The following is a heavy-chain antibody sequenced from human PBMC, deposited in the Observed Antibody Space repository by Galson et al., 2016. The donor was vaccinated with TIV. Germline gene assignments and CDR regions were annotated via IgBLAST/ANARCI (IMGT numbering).Heavy chain of an antibody. CDR2: FDPEVGRT. Sequence: SVKVSCKDSGYSLTEVVMHWVRQAPGKGLEWMGGFDPEVGRTIYAQKLQGRVTMTADTSTDTAYMELGSLRFEDTAVYYCATVAWFPGLSLDNWGQGTLVTVSS. CDR3: ATVAWFPGLSLDN. V-gene: IGHV1-24*01. CDR1: GYSLTEVV. J-gene: IGHJ4*02. D-gene: IGHD3-22*01.